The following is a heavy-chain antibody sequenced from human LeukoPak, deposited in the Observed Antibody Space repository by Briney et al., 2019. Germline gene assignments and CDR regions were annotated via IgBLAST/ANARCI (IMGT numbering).Heavy chain of an antibody. Sequence: SETLSLTCTVSGGSISSDYSWGWIRQPPGKGLEWIGNIYYGGTTYYNSSLKSRVTISVDTSKNQISLKLSSVTASDTSIYYCSSTRLGYSGGWHWGQGTLVTVSS. V-gene: IGHV4-39*01. CDR2: IYYGGTT. D-gene: IGHD6-19*01. CDR3: SSTRLGYSGGWH. CDR1: GGSISSDYS. J-gene: IGHJ4*02.